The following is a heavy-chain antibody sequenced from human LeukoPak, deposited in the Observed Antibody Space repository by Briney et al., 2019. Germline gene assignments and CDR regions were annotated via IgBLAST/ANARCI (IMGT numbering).Heavy chain of an antibody. J-gene: IGHJ4*02. D-gene: IGHD3-10*01. V-gene: IGHV1-18*01. CDR1: GYTFINYG. CDR3: ARGAVRLLLFGDSGRKSKTYFDY. CDR2: ISVDSGNT. Sequence: ASVKVSCKASGYTFINYGISWVRQAPGRGLEWMGWISVDSGNTYYTQKFQGRVTFTTDTSTSTAYMELRSLRSDDTAVYYCARGAVRLLLFGDSGRKSKTYFDYWGQGTLVTVSS.